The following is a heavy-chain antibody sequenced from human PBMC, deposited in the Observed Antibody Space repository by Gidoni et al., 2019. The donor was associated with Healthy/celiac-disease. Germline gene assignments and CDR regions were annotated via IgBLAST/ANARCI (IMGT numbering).Heavy chain of an antibody. CDR2: INPNSGGT. J-gene: IGHJ5*02. Sequence: QVQLVQSGAEVKKPGASVKVSCKASGYTFTGYYMHWVRQAPGQGLEWMGWINPNSGGTNYAQKFQGWVTMTRDTSISTAYMELSRLRSDDTAVYYCARASGGSSKGDWFDPWGQGTLVTVSS. CDR3: ARASGGSSKGDWFDP. V-gene: IGHV1-2*04. CDR1: GYTFTGYY. D-gene: IGHD2-15*01.